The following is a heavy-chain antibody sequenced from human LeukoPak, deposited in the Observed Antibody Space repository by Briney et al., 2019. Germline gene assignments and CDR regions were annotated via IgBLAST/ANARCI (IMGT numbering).Heavy chain of an antibody. J-gene: IGHJ5*02. Sequence: HPGGSLRLSCAASGFTFSSYAMSWVRQAPGKGLEWVSAISGSGGSTYYADSVKGRFTISRDNSKNTLYLQMNSLRAEDTAVYYCAKSDFWSGYTAMYNWFDPWGQGTLVTVSS. D-gene: IGHD3-3*01. CDR1: GFTFSSYA. CDR2: ISGSGGST. V-gene: IGHV3-23*01. CDR3: AKSDFWSGYTAMYNWFDP.